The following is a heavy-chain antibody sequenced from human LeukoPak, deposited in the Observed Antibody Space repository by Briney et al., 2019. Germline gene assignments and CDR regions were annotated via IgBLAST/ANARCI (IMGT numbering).Heavy chain of an antibody. Sequence: PSETLSLTCAVYGDYFSGYYWTWIRQSPGKGLEWIGEINHSGSTNYNPSLNSRVTISVDTSKNQISLKLTSVTAADTALYYCARGVSISWSGAAFQAFDYWGQGTMVTVSS. J-gene: IGHJ4*02. CDR3: ARGVSISWSGAAFQAFDY. D-gene: IGHD6-13*01. CDR2: INHSGST. V-gene: IGHV4-34*01. CDR1: GDYFSGYY.